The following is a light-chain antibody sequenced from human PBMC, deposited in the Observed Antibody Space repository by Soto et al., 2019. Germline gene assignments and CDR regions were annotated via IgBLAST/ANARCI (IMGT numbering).Light chain of an antibody. J-gene: IGKJ4*01. Sequence: DIQLTQSPSFLSASVGDRVPITCRASQGVANYFAWYQQKPGKAPKLLIYAASTLQGGVPSRFSGSGSGTEFTLTISSLQPEDFATYYCQQLNSYPLTFGGGTKVDIK. CDR1: QGVANY. V-gene: IGKV1-9*01. CDR3: QQLNSYPLT. CDR2: AAS.